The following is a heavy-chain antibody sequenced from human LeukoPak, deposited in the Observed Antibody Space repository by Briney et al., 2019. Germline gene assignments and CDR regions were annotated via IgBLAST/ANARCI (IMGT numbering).Heavy chain of an antibody. J-gene: IGHJ4*02. Sequence: PSETLSLTCTVSGGPTESHYWSWIRQPPGTGLEWIAYIYYIGKPNYNPSLRSRATISLDMSKNRVSLRLSSVTAADTAVYYCARGGVMDSAWKAFDEWGQGTLVTVSS. CDR3: ARGGVMDSAWKAFDE. CDR2: IYYIGKP. D-gene: IGHD5-18*01. CDR1: GGPTESHY. V-gene: IGHV4-59*11.